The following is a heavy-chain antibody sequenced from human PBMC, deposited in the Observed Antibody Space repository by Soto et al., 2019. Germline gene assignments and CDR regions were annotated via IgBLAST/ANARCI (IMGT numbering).Heavy chain of an antibody. CDR2: IIPILGIA. Sequence: QVQLVQSGAEVKKPGSSVKVSCKASGGTFSSYTISWVRQAPGQGLEWMGRIIPILGIANYEQKFQGRVTITADKSTSTAYMELSSLRSEDTAVYYCARVSYGYKGDFDYWGQGTLVTVSS. D-gene: IGHD5-18*01. J-gene: IGHJ4*02. CDR3: ARVSYGYKGDFDY. CDR1: GGTFSSYT. V-gene: IGHV1-69*02.